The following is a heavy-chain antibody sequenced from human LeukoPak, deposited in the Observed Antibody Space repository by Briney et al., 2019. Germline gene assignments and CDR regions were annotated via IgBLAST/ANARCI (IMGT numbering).Heavy chain of an antibody. V-gene: IGHV1-69*13. CDR1: GGTFSSYA. Sequence: SVKVSCKASGGTFSSYAISWVRQAPGQGLEWMGGIIPIFGTANYAQKFQGRVTITADESTSTAYMELSSLRSEDTAVYYCARHSKRLQLLGEFVYWFDPWGQGTLVTVSS. CDR2: IIPIFGTA. D-gene: IGHD5-24*01. CDR3: ARHSKRLQLLGEFVYWFDP. J-gene: IGHJ5*02.